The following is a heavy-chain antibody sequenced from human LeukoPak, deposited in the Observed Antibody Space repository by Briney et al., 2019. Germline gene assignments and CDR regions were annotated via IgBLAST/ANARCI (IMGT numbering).Heavy chain of an antibody. Sequence: ASVKISSKASGGTFSSYAISWVRQAPGQGLEWMGWRNPNRGDTGYAHKFHGRDTMTRNTSTSTAYRELSRLRSEETAVYYCARAPAPYYGILTGWYYFDCWGQGALVTVSS. J-gene: IGHJ4*02. V-gene: IGHV1-8*02. CDR3: ARAPAPYYGILTGWYYFDC. CDR1: GGTFSSYA. D-gene: IGHD3-9*01. CDR2: RNPNRGDT.